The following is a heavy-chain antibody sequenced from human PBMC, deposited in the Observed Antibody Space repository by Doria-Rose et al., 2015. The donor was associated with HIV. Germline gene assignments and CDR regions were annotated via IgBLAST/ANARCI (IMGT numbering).Heavy chain of an antibody. CDR2: IFYTGST. CDR1: GGSISHYY. V-gene: IGHV4-59*01. CDR3: ARVLSGTYDY. Sequence: QVQLQESGPGLVKPSETLSLTCSVSGGSISHYYWSWIRQPPGKGLEYIGDIFYTGSTNYSPSLKSRVSISIDTSRNKFSLRLSSVTAADTVVYYCARVLSGTYDYWGQGTLVTASS. J-gene: IGHJ4*02. D-gene: IGHD1-26*01.